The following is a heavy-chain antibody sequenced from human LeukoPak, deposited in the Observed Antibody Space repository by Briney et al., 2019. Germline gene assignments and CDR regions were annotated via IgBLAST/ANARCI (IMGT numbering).Heavy chain of an antibody. CDR1: GFTFSNAW. V-gene: IGHV3-15*01. CDR3: TTDRWGVGATNDFQH. Sequence: GGSLRLSCAASGFTFSNAWMSWVRQAPGKGLEWVGRIKSKTDGGTTDYAAPVKGRFTISRDDSKNTLYLQTNSLKTEDTAVYYCTTDRWGVGATNDFQHWGQGTLVTVSS. J-gene: IGHJ1*01. D-gene: IGHD1-26*01. CDR2: IKSKTDGGTT.